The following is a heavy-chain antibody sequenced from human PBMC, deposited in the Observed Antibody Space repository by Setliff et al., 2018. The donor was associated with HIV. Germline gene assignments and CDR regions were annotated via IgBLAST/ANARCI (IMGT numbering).Heavy chain of an antibody. Sequence: ASVKVSCKASGYSFINYAINWLRQAPGRGLEWMGWIHTEQGFPMYAQGFTGRFVFSLDTSVSTAYLQINSLKAEDTAMYYCVRVGSYWSTFDYWGQGALVTVSS. CDR2: IHTEQGFP. CDR3: VRVGSYWSTFDY. V-gene: IGHV7-4-1*02. CDR1: GYSFINYA. D-gene: IGHD1-26*01. J-gene: IGHJ4*02.